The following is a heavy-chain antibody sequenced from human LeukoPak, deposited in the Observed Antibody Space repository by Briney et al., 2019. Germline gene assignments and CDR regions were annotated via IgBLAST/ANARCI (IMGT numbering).Heavy chain of an antibody. CDR2: FDPEDGET. CDR3: ATGYCSSTSCYNNWFDP. D-gene: IGHD2-2*02. CDR1: GYTLTELS. Sequence: GASVKVSCKVSGYTLTELSMHWVRQAPGKGLEWTGGFDPEDGETIYAQKFQGRVTMTEDTSTDTAYMELSSLRSEDTAVYYCATGYCSSTSCYNNWFDPWGQGTLVTVSS. J-gene: IGHJ5*02. V-gene: IGHV1-24*01.